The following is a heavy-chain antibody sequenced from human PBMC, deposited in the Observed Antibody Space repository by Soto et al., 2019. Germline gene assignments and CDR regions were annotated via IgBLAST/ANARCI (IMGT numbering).Heavy chain of an antibody. D-gene: IGHD5-12*01. CDR3: ARQGSGYAGPWIGFDL. Sequence: XESLKISCKGCGDSFTSYWIGWVRQMPGKGLEWMGIIYPGDSDTRYSPSFQGQVTISADKSISIAYLQWSSLKASDTAMYYCARQGSGYAGPWIGFDLWGQGTMVTVSS. CDR1: GDSFTSYW. J-gene: IGHJ3*01. V-gene: IGHV5-51*01. CDR2: IYPGDSDT.